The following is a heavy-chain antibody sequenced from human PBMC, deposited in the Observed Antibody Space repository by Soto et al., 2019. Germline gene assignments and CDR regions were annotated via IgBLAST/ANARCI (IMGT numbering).Heavy chain of an antibody. CDR2: IYYSGST. Sequence: PSETLSLTCTVSGRSISSYYWSWIRQPPGKGLEWIRYIYYSGSTNYNPSLKSRVTISVDTSKNQFSLKLSSVTAADTAVYYCARALILTGYYIHDAFDIWGQGTMVTVSS. CDR1: GRSISSYY. CDR3: ARALILTGYYIHDAFDI. J-gene: IGHJ3*02. D-gene: IGHD3-9*01. V-gene: IGHV4-59*01.